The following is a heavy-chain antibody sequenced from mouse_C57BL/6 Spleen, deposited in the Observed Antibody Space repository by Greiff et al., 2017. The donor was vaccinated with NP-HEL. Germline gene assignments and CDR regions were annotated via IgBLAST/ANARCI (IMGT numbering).Heavy chain of an antibody. CDR3: ARMEEIYYDYDVPYAMDY. D-gene: IGHD2-4*01. CDR2: INPSNGGT. J-gene: IGHJ4*01. CDR1: GYTFTSYW. Sequence: QVQLQQSGTELVKPGASVKLSCKASGYTFTSYWMHWVKQRPGQGLEWIGNINPSNGGTNYNEKFKSKATLTVDKSSSAAYMQLSSLTSEDSAVYYCARMEEIYYDYDVPYAMDYWGQGTSVTVSS. V-gene: IGHV1-53*01.